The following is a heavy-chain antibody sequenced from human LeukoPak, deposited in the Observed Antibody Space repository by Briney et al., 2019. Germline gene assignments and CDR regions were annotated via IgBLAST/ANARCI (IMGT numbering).Heavy chain of an antibody. D-gene: IGHD3-3*01. CDR2: ISSSGSTI. CDR1: GFTFSDYY. CDR3: AREEPPEGHKRYDFWSGYYGGWFDP. Sequence: SGGSLRLSCAASGFTFSDYYMSWIRQAPGKGLEWVSYISSSGSTIYYADSVKGRFTISRDNAKNSLYLQMNSLRAEDTAVYYCAREEPPEGHKRYDFWSGYYGGWFDPWGQGTLVTVSS. V-gene: IGHV3-11*04. J-gene: IGHJ5*02.